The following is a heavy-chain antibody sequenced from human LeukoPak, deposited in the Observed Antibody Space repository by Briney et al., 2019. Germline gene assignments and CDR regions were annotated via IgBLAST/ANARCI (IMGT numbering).Heavy chain of an antibody. D-gene: IGHD3-22*01. Sequence: PGGSLRLSCAASGSTFSSYWMSWVRQAPGKGLEWVANIKQDGSEKYYVDSVKGRFTISRDNAKNSLYLQMNSLRAEDTAVYYCARGDYYDSSGYYGLGDYWGQGTLVTASS. CDR3: ARGDYYDSSGYYGLGDY. V-gene: IGHV3-7*01. J-gene: IGHJ4*02. CDR1: GSTFSSYW. CDR2: IKQDGSEK.